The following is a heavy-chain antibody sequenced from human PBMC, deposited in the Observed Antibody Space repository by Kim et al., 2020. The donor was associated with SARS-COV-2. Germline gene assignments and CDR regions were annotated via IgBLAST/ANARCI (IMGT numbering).Heavy chain of an antibody. CDR3: ARRGTVVGTFDY. D-gene: IGHD1-26*01. J-gene: IGHJ4*02. V-gene: IGHV1-18*01. Sequence: NYARKLPGRVTMTTDTSESKAYMELRSLRSDDTAVYYCARRGTVVGTFDYWGQGTLVTVSS.